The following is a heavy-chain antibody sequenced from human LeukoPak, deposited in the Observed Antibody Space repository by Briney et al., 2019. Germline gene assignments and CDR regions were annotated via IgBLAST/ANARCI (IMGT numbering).Heavy chain of an antibody. Sequence: ASVKASCKASGGTFSSYAISWVRQAPGQGLEWMGGIIPIFGTANYAQKFQGRVTITADESTSTAYMELSSLRSEDTAVYYCAREYMVGDDRHLDYWGQGTLVTVSS. CDR2: IIPIFGTA. J-gene: IGHJ4*02. CDR1: GGTFSSYA. CDR3: AREYMVGDDRHLDY. D-gene: IGHD3-10*02. V-gene: IGHV1-69*13.